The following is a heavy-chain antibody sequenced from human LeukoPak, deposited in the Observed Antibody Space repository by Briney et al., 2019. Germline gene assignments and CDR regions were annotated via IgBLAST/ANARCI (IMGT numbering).Heavy chain of an antibody. CDR1: GFTFSSYA. V-gene: IGHV3-23*01. CDR3: ANPDSSGFYFSVRFDF. J-gene: IGHJ4*02. CDR2: MTGRGDNT. D-gene: IGHD3-22*01. Sequence: PGRSLRLSCTASGFTFSSYAMSWARQAPGKGLEWVSTMTGRGDNTYYADSVKGRFTVSRDNSNNVLYLQMNSLRVEDTAVYYCANPDSSGFYFSVRFDFWGQGTLVTVSS.